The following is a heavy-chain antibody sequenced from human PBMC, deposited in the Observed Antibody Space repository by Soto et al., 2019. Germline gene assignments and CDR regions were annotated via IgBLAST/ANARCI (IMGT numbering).Heavy chain of an antibody. CDR2: INHSGST. CDR3: ARIANYDFWSGYSGGNENWYDP. D-gene: IGHD3-3*01. Sequence: SETLSLTCAVYGGSFSGYYWSWIRQPPGKGLEWIGEINHSGSTNYNPSLKSRVTISVDTSKNQFSLKLSSVTAADTAVYYCARIANYDFWSGYSGGNENWYDPWGQGTLVTGSA. J-gene: IGHJ5*02. V-gene: IGHV4-34*01. CDR1: GGSFSGYY.